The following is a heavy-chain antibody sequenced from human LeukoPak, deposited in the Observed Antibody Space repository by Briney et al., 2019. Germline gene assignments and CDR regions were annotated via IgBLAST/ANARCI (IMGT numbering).Heavy chain of an antibody. J-gene: IGHJ5*02. CDR3: ARALSDIVVVVAAPNWFDP. D-gene: IGHD2-15*01. CDR1: GGSISSYY. CDR2: IYYSGST. Sequence: PSETLSLTCTVSGGSISSYYWSWIRQPPGKGLEWIGYIYYSGSTNYNPSLKSRVTISVDTSKKQFSLKLSSVSAADTAVYYCARALSDIVVVVAAPNWFDPWGQGTLVTVSS. V-gene: IGHV4-59*01.